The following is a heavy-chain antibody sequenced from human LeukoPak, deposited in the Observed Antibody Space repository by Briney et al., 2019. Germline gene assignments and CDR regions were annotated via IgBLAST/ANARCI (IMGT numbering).Heavy chain of an antibody. CDR1: GITIRNYG. V-gene: IGHV3-23*05. CDR2: INNSGTRT. Sequence: GGTLRLSCAASGITIRNYGMTWVRQAPGRGLQWVSSINNSGTRTFYEDSVRGRFTISRDDSKNTIYLQMNSLRAEDTAVYSCARDKTRGLGYSYSKSGSYFDYWGQGTLVTVSS. J-gene: IGHJ4*02. CDR3: ARDKTRGLGYSYSKSGSYFDY. D-gene: IGHD5-18*01.